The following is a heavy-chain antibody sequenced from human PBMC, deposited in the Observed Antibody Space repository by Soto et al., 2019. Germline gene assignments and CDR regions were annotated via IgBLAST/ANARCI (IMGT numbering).Heavy chain of an antibody. J-gene: IGHJ6*02. Sequence: PSETLSLTCAVYGGSFSGYYWSWIRQPPGKGLEWIGEINHSGSTNYNPSLKSRVTISVDTSKNQFSLKVSSVTAADTAVYHCARRQGNYYDNSGSQASYYYAMDVWGQGTTVTVSS. D-gene: IGHD3-22*01. CDR3: ARRQGNYYDNSGSQASYYYAMDV. CDR2: INHSGST. V-gene: IGHV4-34*01. CDR1: GGSFSGYY.